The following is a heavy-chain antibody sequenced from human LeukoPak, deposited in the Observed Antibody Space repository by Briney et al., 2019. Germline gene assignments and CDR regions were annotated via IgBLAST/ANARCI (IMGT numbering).Heavy chain of an antibody. D-gene: IGHD3-22*01. V-gene: IGHV4-59*01. Sequence: ASETLSLTCTVSGGSISSYYWSWIRQPPGKGLEWIGYIYYSGSMNYNPSLKSRVTISIDTSKNQFSLKLSFVTAVDTAVYYCARYDSTGYYYAFDYWGQGTLVTVSS. CDR1: GGSISSYY. CDR3: ARYDSTGYYYAFDY. J-gene: IGHJ4*02. CDR2: IYYSGSM.